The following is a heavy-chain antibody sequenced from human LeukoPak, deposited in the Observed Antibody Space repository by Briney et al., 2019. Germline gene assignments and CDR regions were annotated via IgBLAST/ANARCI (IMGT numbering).Heavy chain of an antibody. V-gene: IGHV3-7*01. J-gene: IGHJ6*03. CDR1: GFTFSSYW. D-gene: IGHD5-18*01. Sequence: GGSLRLSCAASGFTFSSYWMSWVRQAPGKGLEWVANIKQDGSEKYYVDSVKGRFTISRDNAKNSLYLQMNSLRAEDTAVYYCARGSTALNYYYYYMDVWGKGTTVTVSS. CDR3: ARGSTALNYYYYYMDV. CDR2: IKQDGSEK.